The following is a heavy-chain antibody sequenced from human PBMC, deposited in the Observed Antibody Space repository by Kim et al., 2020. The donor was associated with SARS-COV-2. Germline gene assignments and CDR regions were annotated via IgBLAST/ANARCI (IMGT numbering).Heavy chain of an antibody. CDR3: AKDLYSGSYGGVDY. J-gene: IGHJ4*02. V-gene: IGHV3-9*01. Sequence: GGSLRLSCAASGFTFDDYAMHWVRQAPGKGLEWVSGISWNSGSIGYADSVKGRFTISRDNAKNSLYLQMNSLRAEDTALYYCAKDLYSGSYGGVDYWGQG. CDR1: GFTFDDYA. CDR2: ISWNSGSI. D-gene: IGHD1-26*01.